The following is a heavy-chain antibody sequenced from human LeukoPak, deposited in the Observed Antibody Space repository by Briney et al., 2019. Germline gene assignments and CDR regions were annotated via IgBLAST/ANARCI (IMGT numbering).Heavy chain of an antibody. CDR1: GFTFSSYA. J-gene: IGHJ6*03. CDR2: ISGSGGST. V-gene: IGHV3-23*01. D-gene: IGHD3-10*01. CDR3: AKASLLWCALVLGYMDV. Sequence: GGSLRLSCAASGFTFSSYAMSWVRQAPGKGLEWVSAISGSGGSTYYADSVKGRFTISRDNSKNTLYLQMNSLRAEDTTVYYCAKASLLWCALVLGYMDVWGKGTTVTVSS.